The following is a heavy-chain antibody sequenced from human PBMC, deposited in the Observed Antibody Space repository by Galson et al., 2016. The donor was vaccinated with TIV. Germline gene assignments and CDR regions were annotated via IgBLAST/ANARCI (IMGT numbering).Heavy chain of an antibody. D-gene: IGHD3-3*01. CDR2: ISRSGSAI. J-gene: IGHJ4*02. CDR1: GFSFSDYY. CDR3: ATGDTYDFPTDY. V-gene: IGHV3-11*01. Sequence: LRLSCAASGFSFSDYYMSWIRQAPGKGLEWVSYISRSGSAIYYSDSVKGRFTISRDNAKNSLYLQMNSLRAEDTAVYYCATGDTYDFPTDYWGQGTLVTVSS.